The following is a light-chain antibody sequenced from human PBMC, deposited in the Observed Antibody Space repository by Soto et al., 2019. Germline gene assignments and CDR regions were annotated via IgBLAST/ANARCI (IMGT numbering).Light chain of an antibody. CDR2: AAS. Sequence: DIQMTQSPSSLSASVGDRITITCLASQSISRYLNWYQHKPGKAPKLLINAASSLERGVPSRFSGGGSGTDFTLNISSLQPDDFATYYCQQNYRATPWTFGQGTNVDIK. CDR3: QQNYRATPWT. J-gene: IGKJ1*01. CDR1: QSISRY. V-gene: IGKV1-39*01.